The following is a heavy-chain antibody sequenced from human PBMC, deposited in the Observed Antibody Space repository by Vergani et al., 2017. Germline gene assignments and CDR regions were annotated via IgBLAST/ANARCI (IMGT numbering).Heavy chain of an antibody. CDR1: GFTFSSYA. CDR2: IKSKTDGGTT. J-gene: IGHJ4*02. V-gene: IGHV3-15*01. D-gene: IGHD1-26*01. Sequence: VQLVESGGGVVQPGRSLRLSCAASGFTFSSYAMHWVRQAPGKGLEWVGRIKSKTDGGTTDYAAPVKGRFTISRDDSKNTLYLQMNSLKTEDTAVYYCTPGYSGSYHRVDYWGQGTLVTVSS. CDR3: TPGYSGSYHRVDY.